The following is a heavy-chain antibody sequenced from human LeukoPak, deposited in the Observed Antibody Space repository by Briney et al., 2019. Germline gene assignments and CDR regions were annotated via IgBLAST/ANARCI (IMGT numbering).Heavy chain of an antibody. V-gene: IGHV3-30-3*01. Sequence: GGSLRLSCAASGFTFSSYAMHWVRQAPGKGLEWVAVISYDGSNKYYADSVKGRFTISRDNSKNTLYLQMNSLRAEDTAVYYCAREGSQLGGSAGFDYWGQGTLVTVSS. CDR2: ISYDGSNK. CDR1: GFTFSSYA. D-gene: IGHD3-10*01. J-gene: IGHJ4*02. CDR3: AREGSQLGGSAGFDY.